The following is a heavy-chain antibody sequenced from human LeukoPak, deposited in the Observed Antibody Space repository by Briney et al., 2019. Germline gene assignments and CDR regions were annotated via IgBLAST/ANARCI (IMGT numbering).Heavy chain of an antibody. CDR2: ISDSGGST. D-gene: IGHD6-19*01. CDR3: AKDIAVAGYFFDY. J-gene: IGHJ4*02. CDR1: GFTFSSYA. Sequence: GGSLRLSCAASGFTFSSYAMSWVRQAPGKGLEWVSAISDSGGSTYYADPVKRRFTISSDNSENTQYLQMNSLRADGTAVYCCAKDIAVAGYFFDYWGQGTLVTVSS. V-gene: IGHV3-23*01.